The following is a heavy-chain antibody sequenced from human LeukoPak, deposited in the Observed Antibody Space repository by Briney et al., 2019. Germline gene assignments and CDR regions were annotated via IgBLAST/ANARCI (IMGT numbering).Heavy chain of an antibody. J-gene: IGHJ4*02. CDR2: ISGSGITT. D-gene: IGHD2-2*02. CDR3: AKGRCSSTTCYTPLDY. V-gene: IGHV3-23*01. Sequence: GGSLRLSCAASGFTFSTYVVTWVRQAPGKGLEWVSSISGSGITTFNSDSVKGRFTISRDNSKNTLYLQMNSLRAEDTAVYYCAKGRCSSTTCYTPLDYWGQGTLVTVSS. CDR1: GFTFSTYV.